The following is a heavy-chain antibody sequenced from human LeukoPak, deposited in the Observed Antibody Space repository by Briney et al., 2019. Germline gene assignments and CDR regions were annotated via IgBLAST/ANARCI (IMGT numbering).Heavy chain of an antibody. J-gene: IGHJ4*02. CDR1: GFTFSSYW. CDR2: IKQDGSEK. D-gene: IGHD3-22*01. V-gene: IGHV3-7*01. CDR3: ARNRVVITGGSDY. Sequence: GGSLRLSRAASGFTFSSYWMSWVRQAPGKGLEWVANIKQDGSEKYYVDSVKGRFTISRDNAKNSLYLQMNSLRAEDTAVYYCARNRVVITGGSDYWGQGTLVTVSS.